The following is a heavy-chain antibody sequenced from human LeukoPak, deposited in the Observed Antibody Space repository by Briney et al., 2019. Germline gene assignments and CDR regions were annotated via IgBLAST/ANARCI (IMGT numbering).Heavy chain of an antibody. CDR3: AKDSYDNSI. Sequence: GGSLRLSCVASGFTFRVFGMHWVRQAPGKGLEWVSFIRFDGSNTYHADSVKGRFTISRDNSKNTLYLQMNSLRAEDTAVYYCAKDSYDNSIWGQGTLVSVSS. J-gene: IGHJ4*02. CDR1: GFTFRVFG. V-gene: IGHV3-30*02. D-gene: IGHD3-10*01. CDR2: IRFDGSNT.